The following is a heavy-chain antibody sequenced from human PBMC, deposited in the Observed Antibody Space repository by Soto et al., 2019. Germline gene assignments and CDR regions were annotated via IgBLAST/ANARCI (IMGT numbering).Heavy chain of an antibody. J-gene: IGHJ4*02. CDR1: GYTFTSYG. CDR2: INAGNGNT. Sequence: ASVKVSCKASGYTFTSYGIHWVRQAPGQRLEWTGWINAGNGNTKYSEKFQGRVTMTRDTSTSTVYMELSSLRSEDTAVYYCARPGSGYYLPFDYWGQGTLVTVSS. D-gene: IGHD3-22*01. V-gene: IGHV1-3*01. CDR3: ARPGSGYYLPFDY.